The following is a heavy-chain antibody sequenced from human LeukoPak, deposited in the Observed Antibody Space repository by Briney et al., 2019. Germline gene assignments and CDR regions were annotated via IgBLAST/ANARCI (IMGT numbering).Heavy chain of an antibody. CDR1: GFTFSSYA. Sequence: GGSLRLSCAASGFTFSSYAMHWVRQGPGKGLEGVAVISYDGSNKYYADSVKGRFTISRDNSKNTLYLQMNSLSAEDTAVYYWAREGFSSGWWSSYGMDVWGQGTTVTVSS. CDR3: AREGFSSGWWSSYGMDV. CDR2: ISYDGSNK. D-gene: IGHD6-19*01. J-gene: IGHJ6*02. V-gene: IGHV3-30-3*01.